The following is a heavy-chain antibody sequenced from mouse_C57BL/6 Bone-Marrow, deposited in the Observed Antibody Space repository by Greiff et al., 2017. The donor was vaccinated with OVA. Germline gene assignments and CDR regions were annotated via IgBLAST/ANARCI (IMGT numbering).Heavy chain of an antibody. Sequence: EVQVVESGGDLVKPGGSLKLSCAASGFTFSSYGMSWVRQTPDKRLEWVATISSGGSYTYYPDSVKGRFTISRDNSTNTPYLQLSSLTSEDTAMYYCARHIYYYGSSAWFAYWGQGTLVTVSA. D-gene: IGHD1-1*01. J-gene: IGHJ3*01. V-gene: IGHV5-6*01. CDR1: GFTFSSYG. CDR3: ARHIYYYGSSAWFAY. CDR2: ISSGGSYT.